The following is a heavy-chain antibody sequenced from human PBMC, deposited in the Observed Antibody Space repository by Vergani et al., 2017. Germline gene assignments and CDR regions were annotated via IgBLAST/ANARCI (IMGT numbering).Heavy chain of an antibody. CDR3: ARGQWLPTLSFDY. Sequence: QGQLVESGGGIVQPGRSLTLSCVASRSTFKTCGMHWVRQAPGQGLEWMGWINPNSGGTNYAQKFQGRVTMTRDTSISTAYMELSRLRSDDTAVYYCARGQWLPTLSFDYWGQGTLVTVSS. V-gene: IGHV1-2*02. J-gene: IGHJ4*02. CDR1: RSTFKTCG. CDR2: INPNSGGT. D-gene: IGHD6-19*01.